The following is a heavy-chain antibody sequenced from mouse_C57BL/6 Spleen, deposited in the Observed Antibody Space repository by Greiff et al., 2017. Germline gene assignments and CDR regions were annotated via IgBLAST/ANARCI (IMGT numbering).Heavy chain of an antibody. D-gene: IGHD2-5*01. CDR3: ARRYSNYNGGYAMDY. V-gene: IGHV1-72*01. CDR2: IDPNSGGT. J-gene: IGHJ4*01. Sequence: QVQLLQPGAELVKPGASVKLSCKASGYTFTSYWMHWVKQRPGRGLEWIGRIDPNSGGTKYNEKFKSKATLTVDKPSSTAYMQLSSLTSEDSAVYYCARRYSNYNGGYAMDYWGQGTSVTVSS. CDR1: GYTFTSYW.